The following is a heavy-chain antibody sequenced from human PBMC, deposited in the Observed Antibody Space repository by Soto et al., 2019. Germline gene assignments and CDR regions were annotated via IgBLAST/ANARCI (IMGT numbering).Heavy chain of an antibody. CDR2: IGTAGDT. D-gene: IGHD3-3*01. Sequence: GSLRLSCAASGFTFSSYDMHWVRQATGKGLEWVSAIGTAGDTYYPGSVKGRFTISRENAKNSLYLQMNSLRAEDTAVYYCARENTIFGVARGHFDYWGQGTLVTVSS. J-gene: IGHJ4*02. CDR3: ARENTIFGVARGHFDY. V-gene: IGHV3-13*01. CDR1: GFTFSSYD.